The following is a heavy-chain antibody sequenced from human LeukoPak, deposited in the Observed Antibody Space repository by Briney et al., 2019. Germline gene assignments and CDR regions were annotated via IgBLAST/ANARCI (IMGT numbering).Heavy chain of an antibody. V-gene: IGHV3-21*01. Sequence: GRSLRLSCAASGFTFSSYSMNWVRQAPGKGLEWVSSISSSSSYIYYADSVKGRFTISRDNAKNSLYLQMNSLRAEDTAVYYCARVSWRGSSMGGYFDYWGQGTLVTVSS. CDR1: GFTFSSYS. D-gene: IGHD3-10*01. CDR2: ISSSSSYI. CDR3: ARVSWRGSSMGGYFDY. J-gene: IGHJ4*02.